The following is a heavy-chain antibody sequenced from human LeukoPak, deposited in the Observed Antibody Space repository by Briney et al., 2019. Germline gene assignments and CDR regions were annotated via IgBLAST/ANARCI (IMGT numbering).Heavy chain of an antibody. CDR2: ISYDGSNK. D-gene: IGHD1-1*01. CDR3: ARDRNWNDALDY. V-gene: IGHV3-30-3*01. J-gene: IGHJ4*02. CDR1: GFTFSSYA. Sequence: GGSLRLSCAASGFTFSSYAMHWVRQAPGKGLEWVAVISYDGSNKYYADSVKGRFTISRDNSKNTLYLQMNSLRAEDTAVYYCARDRNWNDALDYWGQGTLVTVSS.